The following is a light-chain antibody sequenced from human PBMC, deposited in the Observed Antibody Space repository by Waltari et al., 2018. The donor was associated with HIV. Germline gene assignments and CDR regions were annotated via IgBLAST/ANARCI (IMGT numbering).Light chain of an antibody. V-gene: IGLV1-40*01. Sequence: QSVLTQPPSVSGAPGQRVTISCPGSSPNIGAGYGVHWYQQLPGTAPKLIIYGNINRPSGVPDRFSGSKSGTSASLAITGLQAEDEADYYCQSYDSSLSGWVFGGGTKLTVL. CDR2: GNI. CDR3: QSYDSSLSGWV. CDR1: SPNIGAGYG. J-gene: IGLJ3*02.